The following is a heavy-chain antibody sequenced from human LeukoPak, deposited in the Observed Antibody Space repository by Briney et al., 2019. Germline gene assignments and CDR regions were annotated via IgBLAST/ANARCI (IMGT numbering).Heavy chain of an antibody. V-gene: IGHV3-9*01. D-gene: IGHD2-2*01. CDR1: GFTFDDYA. CDR2: ISWNSGSI. CDR3: QKNPKEGEVPAGLPNYSNGRAV. Sequence: GGSLRLSCAASGFTFDDYAMHWVRQAPGKGLEWVSGISWNSGSIGYADSVKGRFTISRDNAKNSLYLQMNSLRAEDTALYYCQKNPKEGEVPAGLPNYSNGRAVGAKGTTVTVPS. J-gene: IGHJ6*04.